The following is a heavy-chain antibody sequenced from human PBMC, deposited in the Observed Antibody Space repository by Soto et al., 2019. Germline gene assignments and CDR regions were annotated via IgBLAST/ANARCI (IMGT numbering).Heavy chain of an antibody. J-gene: IGHJ4*02. CDR1: GCTFTRYS. CDR2: ISSTTNYI. Sequence: GPLRLSCSASGCTFTRYSMNWVRQAPGKGLEWVSSISSTTNYIYYGDSMKVRFTISRDNAKNSLYLEMNSLRAEDTAVYYCARESEDLTSNFDYWGQGTLVTVYS. D-gene: IGHD7-27*01. CDR3: ARESEDLTSNFDY. V-gene: IGHV3-21*06.